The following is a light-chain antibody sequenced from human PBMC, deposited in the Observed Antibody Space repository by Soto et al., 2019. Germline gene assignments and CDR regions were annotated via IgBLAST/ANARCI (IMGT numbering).Light chain of an antibody. CDR1: QSVSSW. J-gene: IGKJ1*01. CDR2: KAS. CDR3: QQYNNYWT. V-gene: IGKV1-5*03. Sequence: DIQMTQSPSTLSASVGDRVTLTFRASQSVSSWLAWYQQKPGKAPKLLIYKASSLESGVPSRFRGSGYGTEFTLTISSLQPDDFATYYCQQYNNYWTFGQGTKVDIK.